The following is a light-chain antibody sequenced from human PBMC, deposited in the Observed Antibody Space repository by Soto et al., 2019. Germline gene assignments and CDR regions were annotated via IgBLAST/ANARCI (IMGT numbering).Light chain of an antibody. CDR1: KLGDKY. V-gene: IGLV3-1*01. Sequence: SYELTQPPSVSVSPGQTASITCSGDKLGDKYACWYQQKPGQSPVLVIYHDSKRPSGIPERFSGSNSGNTATLTISGTQAMDEADYYCQVWDSSTAVFGGGTKLTVL. CDR3: QVWDSSTAV. CDR2: HDS. J-gene: IGLJ3*02.